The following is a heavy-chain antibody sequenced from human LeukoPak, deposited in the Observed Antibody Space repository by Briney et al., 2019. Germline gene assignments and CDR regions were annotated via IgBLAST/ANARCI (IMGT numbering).Heavy chain of an antibody. CDR1: GFTFSSFAM. CDR3: ARNPPHYSPFYLDV. J-gene: IGHJ6*03. CDR2: IYYTGST. D-gene: IGHD4-11*01. V-gene: IGHV4-38-2*01. Sequence: GSLRLSCAVSGFTFSSFAMSWVRQAPGKGLEWIGSIYYTGSTYHDPSLKSRVTISVDTSKNQFSLTLSSVTAADTAFYYCARNPPHYSPFYLDVWGKGTTVTVSS.